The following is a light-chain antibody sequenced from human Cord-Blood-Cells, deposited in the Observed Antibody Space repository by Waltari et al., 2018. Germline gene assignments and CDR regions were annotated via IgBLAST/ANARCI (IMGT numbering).Light chain of an antibody. J-gene: IGKJ2*01. CDR1: QSISSY. CDR3: QQSYSTPRT. V-gene: IGKV1-39*01. CDR2: AAS. Sequence: DNQMTQSPSSLSASVGDRVTITCLASQSISSYLNWYQQKPGKAPKLLIYAASSLQSGVPSRFSGSGSGTDFTLTISSLQPEDFATYYCQQSYSTPRTFGQGTKLEIK.